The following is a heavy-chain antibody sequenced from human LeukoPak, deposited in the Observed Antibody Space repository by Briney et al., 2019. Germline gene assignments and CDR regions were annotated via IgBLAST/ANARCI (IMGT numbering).Heavy chain of an antibody. Sequence: ASVTVSFQASGYTFTSYAMHWLRQPPGQRLEWMGWINAGNGNTKYSQKFQGRVTITRDTSASTAYMELSSLRSEDTAVYYCASDYGDYVHDAFDFWGQGTMVTVSS. J-gene: IGHJ3*01. D-gene: IGHD4-17*01. CDR1: GYTFTSYA. CDR2: INAGNGNT. CDR3: ASDYGDYVHDAFDF. V-gene: IGHV1-3*01.